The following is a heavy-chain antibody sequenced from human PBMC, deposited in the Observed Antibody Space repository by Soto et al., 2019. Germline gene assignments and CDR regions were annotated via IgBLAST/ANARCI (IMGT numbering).Heavy chain of an antibody. CDR3: ARAPLSIAALYYYYYYGMDV. CDR1: GYTFTSYG. J-gene: IGHJ6*02. CDR2: ISAYNGNT. V-gene: IGHV1-18*04. D-gene: IGHD6-6*01. Sequence: VSVKVSCKASGYTFTSYGISWVRQAPGQGLEWMGWISAYNGNTNYAQKLQGRVTMTTDTSTSTAYMELRSLRSDDTAVYYCARAPLSIAALYYYYYYGMDVWGQGTTVTVSS.